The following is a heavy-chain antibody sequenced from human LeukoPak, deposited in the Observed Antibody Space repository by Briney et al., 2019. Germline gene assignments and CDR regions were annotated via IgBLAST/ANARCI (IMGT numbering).Heavy chain of an antibody. CDR2: IYYSGST. V-gene: IGHV4-59*01. D-gene: IGHD4-23*01. Sequence: SETLSLTCTVSGGSISSYYWSWIRQPPGKGLEWIGYIYYSGSTNYNPSLKSRVTISVDTSKNQFSLKLSSVTAADTAVYYCARDRRRNSGNFDYWGQGTLVTVSS. J-gene: IGHJ4*02. CDR3: ARDRRRNSGNFDY. CDR1: GGSISSYY.